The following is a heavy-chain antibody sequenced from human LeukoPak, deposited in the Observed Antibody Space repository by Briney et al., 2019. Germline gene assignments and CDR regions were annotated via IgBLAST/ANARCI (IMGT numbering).Heavy chain of an antibody. CDR1: GFTFSSYA. CDR3: ARGNDDSGYDSTQYYYYYMDV. Sequence: AGGSLRLSCAASGFTFSSYAMHWVRQAPGKGLEWVAVISYDGSNKYYADSVKGRFTISRDNAKNSLHLQMNSLRAEDTAVYYCARGNDDSGYDSTQYYYYYMDVWGKGTTVTVSS. CDR2: ISYDGSNK. J-gene: IGHJ6*03. V-gene: IGHV3-30*04. D-gene: IGHD5-12*01.